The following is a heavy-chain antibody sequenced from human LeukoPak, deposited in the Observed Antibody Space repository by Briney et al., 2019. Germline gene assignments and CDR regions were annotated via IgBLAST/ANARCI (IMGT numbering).Heavy chain of an antibody. CDR1: GFTFSSYS. CDR3: AKEAPHTAVLIALPEWNYIDS. Sequence: PGGSLRLSCAASGFTFSSYSMNWVRQAPGKGLEWVAIISGSGGGTYYADSVKGRFTVSRDFFTSTLDLQMTSLRAEDTAVYYCAKEAPHTAVLIALPEWNYIDSWGRGILVSVSS. V-gene: IGHV3-23*01. CDR2: ISGSGGGT. D-gene: IGHD2-21*01. J-gene: IGHJ4*02.